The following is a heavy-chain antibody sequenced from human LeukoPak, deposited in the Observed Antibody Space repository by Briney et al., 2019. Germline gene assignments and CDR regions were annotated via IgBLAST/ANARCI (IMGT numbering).Heavy chain of an antibody. D-gene: IGHD4-17*01. V-gene: IGHV3-23*01. CDR2: ISSGGVST. CDR1: GFTFSTYA. J-gene: IGHJ1*01. Sequence: GGSLRLSCAASGFTFSTYAMTWVRQAPGKGLEWVSAISSGGVSTYYADSVKGRFTISRDNAKNSLYLQMNSLRAEDTAVYYCARGPLPVTTPEYFQHWGQGTLVTVSS. CDR3: ARGPLPVTTPEYFQH.